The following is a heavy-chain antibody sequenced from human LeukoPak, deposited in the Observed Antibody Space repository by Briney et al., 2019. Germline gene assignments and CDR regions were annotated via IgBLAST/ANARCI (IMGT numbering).Heavy chain of an antibody. D-gene: IGHD6-19*01. CDR2: TNSAGSST. CDR3: ARVGAEAAPFDA. J-gene: IGHJ5*02. Sequence: GGSLRLSCVASGFTFSHWWIHWVRQAPGKGLVWVSRTNSAGSSTSYADSVKGRFTISRDNAKDTVYLQMNSLRDEDTATYYCARVGAEAAPFDAWGQGTLVTVSS. V-gene: IGHV3-74*01. CDR1: GFTFSHWW.